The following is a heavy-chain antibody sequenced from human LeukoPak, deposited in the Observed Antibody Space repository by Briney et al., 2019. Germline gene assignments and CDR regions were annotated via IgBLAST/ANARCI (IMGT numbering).Heavy chain of an antibody. CDR2: ISSSSSYI. D-gene: IGHD6-6*01. CDR3: ARDALEYSSSSGQD. Sequence: GGSLRLSCAASGFTFSSYSMNWVRQAPGKGLEWVSSISSSSSYIYYADSVKGRFTITRDNAKNSLYLQMNSLRAEDTAVYYCARDALEYSSSSGQDWGQGTLVTVSS. V-gene: IGHV3-21*01. J-gene: IGHJ4*02. CDR1: GFTFSSYS.